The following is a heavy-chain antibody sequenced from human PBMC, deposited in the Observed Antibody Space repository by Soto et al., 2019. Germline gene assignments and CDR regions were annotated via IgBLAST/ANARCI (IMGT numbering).Heavy chain of an antibody. J-gene: IGHJ4*02. CDR1: TFFSYG. CDR3: AKDRAGDIYVAARSGLDY. V-gene: IGHV3-30*18. CDR2: ISYDGSNK. Sequence: TFFSYGMHWVRQAPGKGLEWVAVISYDGSNKYYGDSVKGRFTISRDNSKNTLYLQMNSLRADDTAVYYCAKDRAGDIYVAARSGLDYWGQGTLVTVSS. D-gene: IGHD3-3*01.